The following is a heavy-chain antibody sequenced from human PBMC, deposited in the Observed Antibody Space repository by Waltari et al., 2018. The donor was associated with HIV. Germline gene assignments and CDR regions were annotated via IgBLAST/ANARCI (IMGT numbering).Heavy chain of an antibody. CDR2: INPTGEYK. CDR3: AREAAEAGKTFDF. D-gene: IGHD6-13*01. J-gene: IGHJ4*02. V-gene: IGHV1-46*01. Sequence: QVQLVQSGAEVKKPGASVKVSCKASGYTFTSHYMHWVRLAPGQGLEWMAVINPTGEYKTYAQKFEGRVTVTRDTSTNTDYMEVSSLRSDDTAVYYCAREAAEAGKTFDFWGQGTLVTVSS. CDR1: GYTFTSHY.